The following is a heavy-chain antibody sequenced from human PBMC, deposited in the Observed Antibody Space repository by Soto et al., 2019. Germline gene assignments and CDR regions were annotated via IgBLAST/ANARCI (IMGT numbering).Heavy chain of an antibody. D-gene: IGHD6-19*01. CDR2: IRSKAYGGTT. J-gene: IGHJ4*02. Sequence: GGSLRLSCTASGFTFGDYAMSWFRQAPGKGLEWVGFIRSKAYGGTTEYAASVKGRFTISRDDSKSIAYLQMNSLKTEDTAVYYCTRRGNSQWLARDLIYYFDYWGQGTLVTVSS. CDR1: GFTFGDYA. CDR3: TRRGNSQWLARDLIYYFDY. V-gene: IGHV3-49*03.